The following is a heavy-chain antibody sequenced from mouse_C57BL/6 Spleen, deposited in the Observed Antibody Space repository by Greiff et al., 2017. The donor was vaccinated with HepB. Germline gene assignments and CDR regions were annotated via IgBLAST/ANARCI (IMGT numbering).Heavy chain of an antibody. CDR2: IYPGSGST. CDR1: GYTFTSYW. D-gene: IGHD1-1*01. Sequence: QVQLQQPGAELVKPGASVEMSCKASGYTFTSYWITWVKQRPGQGLEWIGDIYPGSGSTNYNEKFKSKATLTVDTSSSTAYMQLSSLTSEDSAVYYCARATYYGSSYYFDYWGQGTTLTVSS. CDR3: ARATYYGSSYYFDY. V-gene: IGHV1-55*01. J-gene: IGHJ2*01.